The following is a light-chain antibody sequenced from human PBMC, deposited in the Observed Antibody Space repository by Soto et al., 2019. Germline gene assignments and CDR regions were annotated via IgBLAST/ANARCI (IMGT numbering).Light chain of an antibody. V-gene: IGLV2-14*01. J-gene: IGLJ1*01. CDR2: EVG. CDR3: SLYAHSSIYV. CDR1: SSDVGYYNY. Sequence: QSALTQPASVSGSPGQSITISCTGTSSDVGYYNYVSWYQQHPGKAPKLMIYEVGNRPSGVSNRFSGSKSGNTASLTISGLQADDEADYYCSLYAHSSIYVFGTGTKLTVL.